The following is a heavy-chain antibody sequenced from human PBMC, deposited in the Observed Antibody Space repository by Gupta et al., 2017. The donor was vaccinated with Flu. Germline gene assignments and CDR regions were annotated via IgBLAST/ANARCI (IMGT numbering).Heavy chain of an antibody. D-gene: IGHD1-26*01. J-gene: IGHJ5*02. CDR3: SREEGGSSLTDP. Sequence: ISSSSYFWAWIRQPPGKGLEWLGSIYYSGRTHYSPSLKSRVNISIDTAKKQVYLRLKSVTDAETALYYWSREEGGSSLTDPWGQGTLVTVSS. CDR2: IYYSGRT. CDR1: ISSSSYF. V-gene: IGHV4-39*02.